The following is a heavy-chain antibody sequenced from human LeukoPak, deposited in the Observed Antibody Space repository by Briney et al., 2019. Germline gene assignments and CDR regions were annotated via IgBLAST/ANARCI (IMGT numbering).Heavy chain of an antibody. CDR3: ARDKDYSSSWYVAFDY. CDR1: GYTFTSYG. V-gene: IGHV1-18*01. J-gene: IGHJ4*02. Sequence: GTSVKVSCEASGYTFTSYGISWVRQAPGQGLEWMGWISAYNGNTNYAQKLQGRVTMTTDTSTSTAYMELRSLRSDDTAVYYCARDKDYSSSWYVAFDYWGQGTLVTVSS. D-gene: IGHD6-13*01. CDR2: ISAYNGNT.